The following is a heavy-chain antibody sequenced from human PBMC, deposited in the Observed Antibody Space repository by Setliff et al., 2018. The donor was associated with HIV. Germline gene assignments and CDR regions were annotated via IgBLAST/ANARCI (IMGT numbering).Heavy chain of an antibody. CDR1: GSTFSSHT. CDR2: LSGHTMTT. CDR3: AKNDDILTGFAN. J-gene: IGHJ4*02. Sequence: GGSLRLSCAASGSTFSSHTMSWVRQAPGKGLEWVSSLSGHTMTTYYAGSVKGRSTISRDVSNNTLYFQMNSLRAEDTAIYFCAKNDDILTGFANWGQGTLVTVSS. V-gene: IGHV3-23*01. D-gene: IGHD3-9*01.